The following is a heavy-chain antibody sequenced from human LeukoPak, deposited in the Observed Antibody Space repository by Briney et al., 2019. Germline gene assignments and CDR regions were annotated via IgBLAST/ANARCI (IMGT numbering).Heavy chain of an antibody. J-gene: IGHJ4*02. D-gene: IGHD1-26*01. CDR3: AKDDKGGSRGGPFDY. Sequence: GGSLRLSCAASGFSFSSHWVHWVRQAPGKGLVWVSRISDDGSYTSNVDSVKGRFTISRDNSKNTLYLQMNSLRADDTAVYFCAKDDKGGSRGGPFDYWGQGTLVTVSS. CDR2: ISDDGSYT. CDR1: GFSFSSHW. V-gene: IGHV3-74*01.